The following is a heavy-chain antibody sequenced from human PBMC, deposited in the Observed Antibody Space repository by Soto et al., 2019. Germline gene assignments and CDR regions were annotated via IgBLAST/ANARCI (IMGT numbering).Heavy chain of an antibody. D-gene: IGHD1-26*01. Sequence: CKASGYTFTNYGVSWVRQAPGQGLEWMGWISAYNGNTNYAQKLQGRLTMTTDTSTSTVYMELRNLSSDDTALYYCARTVGATILWFDHWGQGTLVTVSS. V-gene: IGHV1-18*01. CDR3: ARTVGATILWFDH. CDR2: ISAYNGNT. J-gene: IGHJ5*02. CDR1: GYTFTNYG.